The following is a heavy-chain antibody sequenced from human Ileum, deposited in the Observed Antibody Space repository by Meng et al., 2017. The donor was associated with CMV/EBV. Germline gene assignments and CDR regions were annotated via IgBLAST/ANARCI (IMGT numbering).Heavy chain of an antibody. CDR1: GGSFTDYY. CDR2: NTHSGRA. J-gene: IGHJ4*02. CDR3: ARGLASGWPDY. Sequence: VQRPQGGAGLLKPSEPLSLPCAVFGGSFTDYYWTWFRQSPGKGLEWIGENTHSGRAYYSSSLTGRATISVDMSKYQFSLKLPSVTAADTAIYYCARGLASGWPDYWGQGTLVTVSS. V-gene: IGHV4-34*01. D-gene: IGHD3-10*01.